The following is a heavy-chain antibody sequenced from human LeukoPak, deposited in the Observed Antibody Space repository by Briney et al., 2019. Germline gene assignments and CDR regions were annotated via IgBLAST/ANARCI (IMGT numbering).Heavy chain of an antibody. D-gene: IGHD2-21*01. J-gene: IGHJ2*01. CDR1: GGAIGSYY. Sequence: PSETLSLTCTVSGGAIGSYYWSWIRQPPGKGLEWIGYIYYSGSTKYNPSLESRVTISLDMFKNQFSLKLKSVTAADTAVFYCARSINSFDLWGRGTLVTVSS. V-gene: IGHV4-59*12. CDR2: IYYSGST. CDR3: ARSINSFDL.